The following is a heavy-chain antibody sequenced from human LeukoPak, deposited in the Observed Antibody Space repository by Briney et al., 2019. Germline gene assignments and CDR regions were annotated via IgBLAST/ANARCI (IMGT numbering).Heavy chain of an antibody. CDR1: GYSFTSYW. CDR2: IYPGDSES. V-gene: IGHV5-51*01. CDR3: AGLISRAAFDI. J-gene: IGHJ3*02. Sequence: GESLKISCKGSGYSFTSYWIGWVRQMPGKGLEWMGIIYPGDSESRYSPSFQGQVTISADKSISTAYLQWSSLKASDTAMYYCAGLISRAAFDIWGQGTMVTVSS.